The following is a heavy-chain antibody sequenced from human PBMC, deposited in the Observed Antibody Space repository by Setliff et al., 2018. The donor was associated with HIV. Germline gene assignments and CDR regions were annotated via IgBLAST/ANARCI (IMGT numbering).Heavy chain of an antibody. CDR1: GFTFSSYA. CDR3: ARFANYYHTSGYGWFDP. J-gene: IGHJ5*02. V-gene: IGHV3-23*01. CDR2: ISGSGGST. Sequence: GGSLRLSCAVSGFTFSSYAMSWVRQAPGKGLEWVSAISGSGGSTYSSDSVKGRFTISRDNAKNSLYLQMNSLRAEDTAVYYCARFANYYHTSGYGWFDPWGQGTLVTVSS. D-gene: IGHD3-22*01.